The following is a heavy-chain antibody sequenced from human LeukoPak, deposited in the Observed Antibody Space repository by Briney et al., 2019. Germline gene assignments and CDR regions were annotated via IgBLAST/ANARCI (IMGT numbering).Heavy chain of an antibody. CDR2: IYSGGST. CDR1: GFSVSDHY. D-gene: IGHD2-2*02. CDR3: ARARYLTFDY. J-gene: IGHJ4*02. Sequence: GGSLRLSCAASGFSVSDHYMSWIRQAPGRGLEWVSTIYSGGSTYYVDSVKGRFTIFRDSSQNTLYLHMNSLRADDTAVYYCARARYLTFDYWGQGSLVAVSS. V-gene: IGHV3-53*01.